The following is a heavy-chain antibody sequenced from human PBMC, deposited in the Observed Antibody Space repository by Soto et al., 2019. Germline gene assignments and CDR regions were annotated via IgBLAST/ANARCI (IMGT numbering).Heavy chain of an antibody. V-gene: IGHV1-18*01. Sequence: ASVKVSCKASGYTFTSYGLTWLRQAPGQGLEWMGWISAYNTNYAQQLQGRVTMTTDTSTSTAYMELRSLRSDDTAVYYCARDPTTKLGYYYYYGMDVWGQGTTVTVSS. CDR3: ARDPTTKLGYYYYYGMDV. D-gene: IGHD1-1*01. CDR1: GYTFTSYG. CDR2: ISAYNT. J-gene: IGHJ6*02.